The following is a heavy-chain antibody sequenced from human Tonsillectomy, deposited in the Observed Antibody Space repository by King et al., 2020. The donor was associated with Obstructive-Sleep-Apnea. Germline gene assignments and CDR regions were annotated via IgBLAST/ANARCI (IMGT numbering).Heavy chain of an antibody. CDR2: IIPTFDTA. CDR1: GGSFSSHA. Sequence: QLVQSGAEVKKPGYSVKVSCKASGGSFSSHAISWVRQAPGQGLEWMGGIIPTFDTANYAQKFQGRVTITADKSTSTAYMELSSLRSEDTAVYYCARGTTTISHLEYWGQGTPVTVSS. CDR3: ARGTTTISHLEY. J-gene: IGHJ4*02. D-gene: IGHD4-11*01. V-gene: IGHV1-69*06.